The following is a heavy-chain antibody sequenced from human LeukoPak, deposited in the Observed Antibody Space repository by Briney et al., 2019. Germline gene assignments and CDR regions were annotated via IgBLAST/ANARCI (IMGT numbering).Heavy chain of an antibody. V-gene: IGHV3-23*01. J-gene: IGHJ4*02. CDR3: AKDGPLRYFDWLLPDY. D-gene: IGHD3-9*01. Sequence: GGSLRLSCVASGFIFSNYAMHWVRQAPGKGLEWVSAISGSGGSTYYADSVKGRFTISRDNSKNTLYLQMNSLRAEDTAVYYCAKDGPLRYFDWLLPDYWGQGTLVTVSS. CDR1: GFIFSNYA. CDR2: ISGSGGST.